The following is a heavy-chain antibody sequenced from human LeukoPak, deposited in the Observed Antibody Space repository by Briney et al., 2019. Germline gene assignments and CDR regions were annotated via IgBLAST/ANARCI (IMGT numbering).Heavy chain of an antibody. CDR2: INPSGGST. J-gene: IGHJ6*03. Sequence: ASVKVSCKASGYTFTSYYMHWVRQAPGQGLEWMGIINPSGGSTSYAQKFQGRVTMTRDTSTSTVYMELSSLRSEDTAVYYCARVAAAGTRYYYYMDVWGKGTTVTVSS. CDR1: GYTFTSYY. CDR3: ARVAAAGTRYYYYMDV. D-gene: IGHD6-13*01. V-gene: IGHV1-46*01.